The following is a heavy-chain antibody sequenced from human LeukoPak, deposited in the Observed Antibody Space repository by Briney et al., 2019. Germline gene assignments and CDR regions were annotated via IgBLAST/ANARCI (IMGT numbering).Heavy chain of an antibody. CDR2: ISAYNGNT. V-gene: IGHV1-18*04. D-gene: IGHD3-10*01. J-gene: IGHJ5*02. CDR3: ARGLTYYYGSGSYYNNNWFDP. Sequence: ASVKVSCKASGYTFTSYGISWVRQAPGQGLEWMGWISAYNGNTNYAQKLQGRVTMTTDTSTSTAYMELRSLRSDDTAVYYCARGLTYYYGSGSYYNNNWFDPWGQGTLVTVSS. CDR1: GYTFTSYG.